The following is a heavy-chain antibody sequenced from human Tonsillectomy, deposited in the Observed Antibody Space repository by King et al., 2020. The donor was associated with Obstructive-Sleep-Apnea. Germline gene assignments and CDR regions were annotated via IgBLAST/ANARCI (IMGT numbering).Heavy chain of an antibody. D-gene: IGHD1-1*01. CDR3: ARGNWLYFDY. Sequence: QLVQSGAELKKPGASVRVSCRASGYAFTRYFIHWFRQAPGQGLEWMGWVNPNSGDTNYAQRFQARVSMSRATSFNTSYMELSRLTSDDTAGFYCARGNWLYFDYWGQGTLVPVSP. V-gene: IGHV1-2*02. CDR2: VNPNSGDT. CDR1: GYAFTRYF. J-gene: IGHJ4*02.